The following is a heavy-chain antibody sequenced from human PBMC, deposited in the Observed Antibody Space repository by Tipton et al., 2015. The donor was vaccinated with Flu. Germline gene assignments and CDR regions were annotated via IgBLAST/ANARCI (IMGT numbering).Heavy chain of an antibody. V-gene: IGHV3-23*01. D-gene: IGHD1-26*01. J-gene: IGHJ4*02. CDR2: VSDTGGGRDGT. CDR1: GFTFSTYS. Sequence: SLRLSCAGSGFTFSTYSMNWVRQAPGKGLEWVSCVSDTGGGRDGTQYADSVKGRSTISRDNTKNTLYLQMSGLRAEDTAIYYCVKDFLSRARATVFDHWGRGTRVTVSS. CDR3: VKDFLSRARATVFDH.